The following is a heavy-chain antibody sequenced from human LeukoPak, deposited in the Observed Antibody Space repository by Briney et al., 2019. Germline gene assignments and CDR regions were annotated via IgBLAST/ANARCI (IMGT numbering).Heavy chain of an antibody. J-gene: IGHJ4*02. CDR2: ISGSGGST. CDR1: GFTFSSYA. V-gene: IGHV3-23*01. CDR3: ARERTTVTTYDFEC. D-gene: IGHD4-17*01. Sequence: PGGSLRLSCSASGFTFSSYAMSWVRQAPGKGLEWVSAISGSGGSTYYADSVKGRFTISRDNAKNSLYLQMNSLRAEDTAVYYCARERTTVTTYDFECWGQGTLVTVSS.